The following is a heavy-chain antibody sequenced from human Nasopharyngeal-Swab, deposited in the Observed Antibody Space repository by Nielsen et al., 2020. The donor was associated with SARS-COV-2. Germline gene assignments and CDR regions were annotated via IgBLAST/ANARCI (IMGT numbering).Heavy chain of an antibody. D-gene: IGHD6-6*01. J-gene: IGHJ5*02. CDR3: ARGWGIAARSGWFDP. CDR2: ISSSGSTI. CDR1: GFTFSSYE. V-gene: IGHV3-48*03. Sequence: GGSLRLSRAASGFTFSSYEMNWVRQAPGKGLEWVSYISSSGSTIYYADSVKGRFTISRDNAKNSLYLQMNSLGAEDTAVYYCARGWGIAARSGWFDPWGQGTLVTVSS.